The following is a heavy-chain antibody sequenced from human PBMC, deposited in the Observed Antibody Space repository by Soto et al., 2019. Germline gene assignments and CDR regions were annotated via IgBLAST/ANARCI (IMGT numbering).Heavy chain of an antibody. V-gene: IGHV4-59*01. J-gene: IGHJ4*02. Sequence: SETLSLTCTVSGGSISNYFWSWMRQPPGKGLEWVGFIYYNGSTQYNPSLKSRVTMSVDTSKNQFSLKLNSVTAADTAVYYCAREPSWSGYFEFWGQGALVTVS. D-gene: IGHD3-3*01. CDR3: AREPSWSGYFEF. CDR2: IYYNGST. CDR1: GGSISNYF.